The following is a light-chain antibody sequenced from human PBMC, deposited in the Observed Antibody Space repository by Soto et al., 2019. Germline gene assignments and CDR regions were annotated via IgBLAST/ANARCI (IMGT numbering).Light chain of an antibody. CDR1: QSVTNNY. J-gene: IGKJ1*01. V-gene: IGKV3-20*01. CDR2: LAS. Sequence: EIVLTQSPGTLSLSPGERATLSCRASQSVTNNYLAWYQQKTGQTPRLIVYLASSRAPGIPDRFSGSGSGTHFTLPIRRVEPEDFVVYYCQQYGSSPWTFGQGTKVEIK. CDR3: QQYGSSPWT.